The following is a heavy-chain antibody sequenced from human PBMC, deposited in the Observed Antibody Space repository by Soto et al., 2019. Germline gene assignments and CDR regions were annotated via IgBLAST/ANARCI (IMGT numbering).Heavy chain of an antibody. CDR2: INPSGGST. Sequence: VKVSCKASGYTFTSYYMHWVRQAPGRGLEWMGIINPSGGSTSYAQKFQGRVTMTRDTSTSTVYMELSSLRSEDTAVYYCARGGQQLPNYYYYYYMDVWGKGTTVTV. CDR1: GYTFTSYY. J-gene: IGHJ6*03. D-gene: IGHD6-13*01. V-gene: IGHV1-46*03. CDR3: ARGGQQLPNYYYYYYMDV.